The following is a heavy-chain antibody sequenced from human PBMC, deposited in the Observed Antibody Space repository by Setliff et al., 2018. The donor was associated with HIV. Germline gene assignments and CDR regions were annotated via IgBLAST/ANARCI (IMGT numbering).Heavy chain of an antibody. CDR1: GFTLEKYW. J-gene: IGHJ4*02. Sequence: GGSLRLSCAASGFTLEKYWMHWVRQAPGKGLVWVSRIGGSGGSTYYADSVKGRFTVSRDYSKNTIYLQMSSLRAEDSAVYYCAKSASWDLRGWLHWGQGTRVTVSS. CDR2: IGGSGGST. CDR3: AKSASWDLRGWLH. V-gene: IGHV3-23*01. D-gene: IGHD6-19*01.